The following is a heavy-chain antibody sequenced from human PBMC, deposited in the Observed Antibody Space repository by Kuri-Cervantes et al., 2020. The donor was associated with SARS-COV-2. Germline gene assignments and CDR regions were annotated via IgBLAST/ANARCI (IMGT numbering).Heavy chain of an antibody. Sequence: GGSLRLSCAASGFTFSSYAMHWVRQAPGKGLEWVAVISYDGSNKYYADSVKGRFTISRDNSKNTLYLQMNSLRAEDTAVYYCAKDSQQLVQSDNWFDPWGQGTLVTVSS. J-gene: IGHJ5*02. CDR2: ISYDGSNK. D-gene: IGHD6-13*01. CDR1: GFTFSSYA. CDR3: AKDSQQLVQSDNWFDP. V-gene: IGHV3-30*04.